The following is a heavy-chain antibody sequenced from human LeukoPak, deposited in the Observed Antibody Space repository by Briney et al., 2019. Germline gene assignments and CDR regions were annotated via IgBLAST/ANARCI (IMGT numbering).Heavy chain of an antibody. V-gene: IGHV3-23*01. Sequence: AGGSLRLSCAGSGFTFSTYGMSWVRQAPGKGLEWVSSITGSGDSTNYADSVKGRFTISRDNAKNSLYLQMNSLRAEDTAVYYCARAGRTDYWGQGTLVTVSS. CDR1: GFTFSTYG. D-gene: IGHD2-15*01. CDR2: ITGSGDST. CDR3: ARAGRTDY. J-gene: IGHJ4*02.